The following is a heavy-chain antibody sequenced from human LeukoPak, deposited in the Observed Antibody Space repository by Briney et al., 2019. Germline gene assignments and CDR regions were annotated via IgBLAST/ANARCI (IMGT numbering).Heavy chain of an antibody. Sequence: SETLSLTCTVSGGSISSYYWSWIRQPPGKGLEWIGYIYHSGSTYYNPSLKSRVTISVDRSKNQFSLKLSSVTAADTAVYYCARGWYDYYYYGMDVWGQGTTVTVSS. D-gene: IGHD6-13*01. CDR3: ARGWYDYYYYGMDV. CDR2: IYHSGST. CDR1: GGSISSYY. J-gene: IGHJ6*02. V-gene: IGHV4-59*12.